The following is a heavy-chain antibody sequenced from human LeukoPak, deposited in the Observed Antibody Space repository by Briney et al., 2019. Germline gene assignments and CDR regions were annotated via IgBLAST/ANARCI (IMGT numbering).Heavy chain of an antibody. V-gene: IGHV3-7*01. CDR3: ARLRREYYFDY. J-gene: IGHJ4*02. Sequence: GGSLKLSCAASGFTFSNYWMSWVRQAPGKGLERVANIKKDDSEKYYVDSVKRRFTISRDNAKNSLYLQMNSLRAEDTAVYYCARLRREYYFDYWGQGTLVTVSS. CDR2: IKKDDSEK. CDR1: GFTFSNYW.